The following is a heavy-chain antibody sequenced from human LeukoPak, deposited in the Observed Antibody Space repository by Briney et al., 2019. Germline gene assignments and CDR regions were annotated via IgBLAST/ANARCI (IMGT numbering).Heavy chain of an antibody. Sequence: GGSLRLSCAASGFTFTDYWMTWVRQAPGKGLEWVANINRDGSEKYYVDSVKGRFTISRDNAKNSLYLQMNSLRAEDTAVFYCARGRGVGVWGKGITVTVSS. CDR1: GFTFTDYW. CDR2: INRDGSEK. V-gene: IGHV3-7*01. CDR3: ARGRGVGV. D-gene: IGHD5-12*01. J-gene: IGHJ6*04.